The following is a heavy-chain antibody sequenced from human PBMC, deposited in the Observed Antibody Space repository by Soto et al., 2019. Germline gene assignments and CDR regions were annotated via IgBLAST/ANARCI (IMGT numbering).Heavy chain of an antibody. CDR3: TADLPGGFSDYFDY. V-gene: IGHV3-15*07. J-gene: IGHJ4*02. Sequence: GGSLRLSCAASGFTFNKAWMSWVRQAPGKGLEWVGRIKSEVAGGTTDYAAPLRGRFTISRDGLKNTLYLQMNSLKTEDTAMYYCTADLPGGFSDYFDYWGQGTLVTVSS. CDR2: IKSEVAGGTT. CDR1: GFTFNKAW. D-gene: IGHD2-2*01.